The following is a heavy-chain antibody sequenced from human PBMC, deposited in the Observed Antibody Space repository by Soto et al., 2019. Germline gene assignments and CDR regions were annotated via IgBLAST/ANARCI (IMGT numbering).Heavy chain of an antibody. V-gene: IGHV1-18*04. CDR1: GYTFTSYG. Sequence: GASVKVSCKASGYTFTSYGISWVRQAPGQGLEWMGWISAYNGNTNYAQKLQGRVTMTTDTSTSTAYMELRSLRSDDTAVYYCARDTDIVVSRDGTDVWGQGTTVTVSS. CDR2: ISAYNGNT. J-gene: IGHJ6*02. D-gene: IGHD2-2*01. CDR3: ARDTDIVVSRDGTDV.